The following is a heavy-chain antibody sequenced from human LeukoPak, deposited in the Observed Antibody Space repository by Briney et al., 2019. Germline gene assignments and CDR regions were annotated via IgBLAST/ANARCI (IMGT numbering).Heavy chain of an antibody. CDR1: GFTFGDYA. Sequence: AGGSLRLSCTASGFTFGDYAMSWFRQAPGKGLEWVSAMSGSSGRTYYADSVKGRFTISRDNSKNTLYVQMNSLRADDTAVYYCAKWGCSGSSCYPFAYWGQGTLVTVSS. D-gene: IGHD2-15*01. V-gene: IGHV3-23*01. J-gene: IGHJ4*02. CDR3: AKWGCSGSSCYPFAY. CDR2: MSGSSGRT.